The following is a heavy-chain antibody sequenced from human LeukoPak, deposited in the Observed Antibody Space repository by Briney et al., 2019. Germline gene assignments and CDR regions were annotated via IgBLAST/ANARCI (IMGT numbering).Heavy chain of an antibody. CDR3: ARGGVNYKIAGP. D-gene: IGHD3-10*01. Sequence: SETLSLTCTVSGGSITSYYWSWIRQPPGKGLECTGYIYYSGSTNDNPSLKSRVTISVDTSKNQFSLKLSSVTAADTAVYYCARGGVNYKIAGPWDQGALVTVSS. CDR2: IYYSGST. J-gene: IGHJ5*02. V-gene: IGHV4-59*01. CDR1: GGSITSYY.